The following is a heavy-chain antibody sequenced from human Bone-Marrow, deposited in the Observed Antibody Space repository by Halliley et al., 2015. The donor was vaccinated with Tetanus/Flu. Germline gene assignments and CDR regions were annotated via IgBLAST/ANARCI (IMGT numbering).Heavy chain of an antibody. Sequence: LDWVANIDNDGTDKNYVDSVKGRFTISRDHAKNAVYLQMSHLRPEDTAVYYCAREGAGLDIWGQGTLVTVSS. CDR2: IDNDGTDK. J-gene: IGHJ4*02. V-gene: IGHV3-7*01. CDR3: AREGAGLDI.